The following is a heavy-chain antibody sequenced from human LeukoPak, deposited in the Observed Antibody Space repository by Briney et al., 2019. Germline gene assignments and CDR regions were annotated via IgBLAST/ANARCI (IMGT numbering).Heavy chain of an antibody. CDR3: AKVDSSSWYLTLDY. V-gene: IGHV3-30*18. CDR1: GLTFSSYG. CDR2: ISYDGSNK. Sequence: GGSLRLSCEASGLTFSSYGMHWVRQAPGKGLEWVAVISYDGSNKYYADSVKGRFTISRDNSKNTLYLQMNSLRAEDTAVYYCAKVDSSSWYLTLDYWGQGTLVTVSS. J-gene: IGHJ4*02. D-gene: IGHD6-13*01.